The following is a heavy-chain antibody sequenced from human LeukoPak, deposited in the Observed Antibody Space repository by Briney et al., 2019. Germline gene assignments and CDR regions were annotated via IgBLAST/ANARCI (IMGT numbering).Heavy chain of an antibody. D-gene: IGHD6-13*01. J-gene: IGHJ3*02. V-gene: IGHV4-39*01. CDR3: ARGAWSSSWSGDDAFDI. Sequence: SETLSLTCTVSGGSISSSSYYWGWIRQPPGKGLERIGSIYYSGSTYYNPSLKSRVTISVDTSKNQFSLQLNSVTPEDTAVYYCARGAWSSSWSGDDAFDIWGQGTMVTVSS. CDR1: GGSISSSSYY. CDR2: IYYSGST.